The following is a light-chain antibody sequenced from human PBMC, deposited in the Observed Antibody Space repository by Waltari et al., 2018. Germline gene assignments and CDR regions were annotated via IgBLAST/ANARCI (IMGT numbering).Light chain of an antibody. V-gene: IGLV1-44*01. CDR3: AAWDDSLNGYV. CDR2: SNN. Sequence: QSVLTQPPSASGTPGQRVTISCSGSSSNIGNNLVNWFQQLPGTAPKLLTFSNNQRPSGVADRFSGSKPGNSSSLASSGLQSEDEAEYYCAAWDDSLNGYVFGTGTKVTVL. J-gene: IGLJ1*01. CDR1: SSNIGNNL.